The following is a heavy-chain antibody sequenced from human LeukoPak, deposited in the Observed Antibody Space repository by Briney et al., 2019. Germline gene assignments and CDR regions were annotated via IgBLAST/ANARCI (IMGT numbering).Heavy chain of an antibody. CDR1: GFAFSSYE. D-gene: IGHD6-19*01. CDR3: VREGASGWTFDY. J-gene: IGHJ4*02. Sequence: GGSLGLSCAASGFAFSSYEMHWVRLAPGKGLEWVSYIRTSGSTIYYADSVKGRFTISRDDAKNSLYLQMNSLGADDTAVYYCVREGASGWTFDYWGQGALVTVSS. CDR2: IRTSGSTI. V-gene: IGHV3-48*03.